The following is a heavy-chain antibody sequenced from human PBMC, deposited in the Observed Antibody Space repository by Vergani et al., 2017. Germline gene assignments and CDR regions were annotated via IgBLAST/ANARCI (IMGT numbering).Heavy chain of an antibody. J-gene: IGHJ4*02. CDR1: GFTFDDYA. CDR2: ISWNSGSI. Sequence: EVQLVESGGGLVQPGRSLRLSCAASGFTFDDYAMHWVRQAPGKGLEWVSGISWNSGSIGYADSVKGRFTISRDNAKNSLYLQMNSLRAEDTALYYCAKSSTVTTGYGFDYWGQGTLVTVSS. D-gene: IGHD4-11*01. V-gene: IGHV3-9*01. CDR3: AKSSTVTTGYGFDY.